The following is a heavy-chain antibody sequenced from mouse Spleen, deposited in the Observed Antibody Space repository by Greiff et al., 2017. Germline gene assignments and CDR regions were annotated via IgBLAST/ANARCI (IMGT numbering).Heavy chain of an antibody. CDR1: GFTFSDYG. Sequence: EVQLVESGGGLVKPGGSLKLSCAASGFTFSDYGMHWVRQAPEKGLEWVAYISSGSSTIYYADTVKGRFTISRDNAKNTLFLQMTSLRSEDTAMYYCARTPIYYDYDWFAYWGQGTLVTVSA. CDR2: ISSGSSTI. CDR3: ARTPIYYDYDWFAY. J-gene: IGHJ3*01. V-gene: IGHV5-17*01. D-gene: IGHD2-4*01.